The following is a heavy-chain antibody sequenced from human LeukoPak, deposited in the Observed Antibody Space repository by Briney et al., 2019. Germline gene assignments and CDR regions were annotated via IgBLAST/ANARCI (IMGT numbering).Heavy chain of an antibody. J-gene: IGHJ4*02. Sequence: ASVKVSCKASGYTFSSYAISWVRQAPGQGLEWMGWISPYNGNTKYAQKFQGRVTMTTDTSTSTAYMELRSLRSEDTAVYYCARGLSGYSGYDLRFYFDYWGQGTLVTVSS. CDR3: ARGLSGYSGYDLRFYFDY. CDR1: GYTFSSYA. V-gene: IGHV1-18*04. CDR2: ISPYNGNT. D-gene: IGHD5-12*01.